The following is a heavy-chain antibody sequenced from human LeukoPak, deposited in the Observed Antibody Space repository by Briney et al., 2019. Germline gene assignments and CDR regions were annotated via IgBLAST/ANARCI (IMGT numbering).Heavy chain of an antibody. CDR2: INHSGST. D-gene: IGHD3-3*01. CDR3: ARGPLPPWSGYYKYYFDY. V-gene: IGHV4-34*01. J-gene: IGHJ4*02. CDR1: GGSFSGYY. Sequence: PETLPLTCAVSGGSFSGYYWSWIRQPPGKGLEWIGEINHSGSTNYNPSLKSRVTISVDTSKNQFSLKLSSVTAADTAVYYCARGPLPPWSGYYKYYFDYWGQGTLVTVSS.